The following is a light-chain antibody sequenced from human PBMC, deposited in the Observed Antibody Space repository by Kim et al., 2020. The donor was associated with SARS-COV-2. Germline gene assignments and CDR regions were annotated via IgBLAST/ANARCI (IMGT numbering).Light chain of an antibody. CDR3: VAWDDSLKGAV. J-gene: IGLJ2*01. CDR1: ISNIGSNF. Sequence: GQTDTISCSGSISNIGSNFVLWYQQLPGTAPKLLMDSNDYRPSGDPDRFSGSKSGTSASLAISGHQSEDEADYYCVAWDDSLKGAVFGGGTQLTVL. V-gene: IGLV1-44*01. CDR2: SND.